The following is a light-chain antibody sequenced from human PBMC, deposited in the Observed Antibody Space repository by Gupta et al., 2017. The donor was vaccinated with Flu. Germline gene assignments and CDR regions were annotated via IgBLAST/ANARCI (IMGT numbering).Light chain of an antibody. CDR2: DDS. Sequence: SYVLTQPPSVSVAPGQTARITCGGSNIGSKSVHWYQQKPGQAPVLVAYDDSDRPSGIPERFSGSNSGNTATLTISGVEAGDEADYYCQVWDNSDDHHYVFGTGTEVTVL. CDR3: QVWDNSDDHHYV. J-gene: IGLJ1*01. V-gene: IGLV3-21*02. CDR1: NIGSKS.